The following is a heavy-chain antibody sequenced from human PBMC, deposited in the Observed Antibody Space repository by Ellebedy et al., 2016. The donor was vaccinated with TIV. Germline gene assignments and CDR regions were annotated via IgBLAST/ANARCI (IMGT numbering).Heavy chain of an antibody. CDR3: APLFRGFFDY. CDR1: RGSFSDYS. Sequence: MPGGSLRLSCAVSRGSFSDYSWSWIRQPPGKGLEWIGDVNHRGTTTYNPSLKSRVAISVDTSKNHFSLSLTSVTAADTAVYYCAPLFRGFFDYWGQGTLVTVSS. J-gene: IGHJ4*02. V-gene: IGHV4-34*01. D-gene: IGHD3-10*01. CDR2: VNHRGTT.